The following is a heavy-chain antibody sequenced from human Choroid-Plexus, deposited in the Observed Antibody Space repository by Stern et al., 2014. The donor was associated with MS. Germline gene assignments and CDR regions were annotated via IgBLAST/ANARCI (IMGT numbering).Heavy chain of an antibody. D-gene: IGHD2/OR15-2a*01. J-gene: IGHJ5*02. V-gene: IGHV3-30*18. CDR2: VAYDGSNK. CDR1: GFTLGSCA. Sequence: QVQLVQSGGGVVQPGRPLRLSCVASGFTLGSCAMHWVRQAPGQGLEWAAGVAYDGSNKYYADSVKGRFTISRDNSQNTLYMQMSSLRPEDTAVYYCAKDRQYLTYFFDHWGQGSLVTVSS. CDR3: AKDRQYLTYFFDH.